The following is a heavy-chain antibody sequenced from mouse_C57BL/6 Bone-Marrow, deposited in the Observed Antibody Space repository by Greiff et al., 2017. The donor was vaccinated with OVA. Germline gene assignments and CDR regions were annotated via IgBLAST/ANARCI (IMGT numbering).Heavy chain of an antibody. J-gene: IGHJ4*01. CDR2: IDPEDGET. Sequence: EVQLQQSGAELVKPGASVKLSCTASGFNIKDYYMHWVKQRTEQGLEWIGRIDPEDGETKYAQKFQGKATITADTSSNTAYLQLSSLTSEDTAVYYCARYYYGPHYYAMDYWGQGTSVTVSS. V-gene: IGHV14-2*01. CDR1: GFNIKDYY. D-gene: IGHD1-1*01. CDR3: ARYYYGPHYYAMDY.